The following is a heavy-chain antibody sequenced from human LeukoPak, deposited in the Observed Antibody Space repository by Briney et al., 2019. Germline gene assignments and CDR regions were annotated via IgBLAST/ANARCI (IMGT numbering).Heavy chain of an antibody. J-gene: IGHJ4*02. CDR1: GFTFSSYT. CDR3: ARVGSYYHSSGYEFVVDY. Sequence: GGSLRLSCAASGFTFSSYTMHWVRQAPGKGLEWVSSISSSSRYIYYADSLRGRFTISRDNAKNSLYLQMNSLRAEDTAVYHCARVGSYYHSSGYEFVVDYWGQGTLVTVSS. CDR2: ISSSSRYI. V-gene: IGHV3-21*01. D-gene: IGHD3-22*01.